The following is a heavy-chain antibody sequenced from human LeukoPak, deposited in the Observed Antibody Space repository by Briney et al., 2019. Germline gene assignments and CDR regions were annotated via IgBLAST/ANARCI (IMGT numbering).Heavy chain of an antibody. CDR2: IWLDGSKK. J-gene: IGHJ4*02. CDR1: GFTFSSFG. V-gene: IGHV3-33*03. CDR3: AQDWSGCNSGYIDD. D-gene: IGHD3-22*01. Sequence: PGRSLRLSCAASGFTFSSFGMHWVRQAPGKGLEWVAVIWLDGSKKYYADSVEGRFTTSRDNSKNTLYLQMDTLRAEDTAIYYCAQDWSGCNSGYIDDWGQGTLVTVSS.